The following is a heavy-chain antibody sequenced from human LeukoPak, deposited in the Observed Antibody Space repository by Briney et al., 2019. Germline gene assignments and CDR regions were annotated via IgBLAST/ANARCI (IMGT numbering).Heavy chain of an antibody. CDR2: IYYSGST. D-gene: IGHD6-13*01. CDR1: GGSISSSSYY. V-gene: IGHV4-39*07. Sequence: KPSETLSLTCTVSGGSISSSSYYWGWIRQPPGKGLEWIGSIYYSGSTYYNPSLKSRVTISVDASKNQFSLKLSSVTAADTAVYYCAINPPDSNQEHYFDYWGQGTLVTVSS. J-gene: IGHJ4*02. CDR3: AINPPDSNQEHYFDY.